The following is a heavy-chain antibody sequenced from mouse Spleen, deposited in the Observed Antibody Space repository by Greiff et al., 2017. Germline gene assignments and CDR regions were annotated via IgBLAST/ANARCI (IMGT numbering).Heavy chain of an antibody. CDR1: GFTFSDYY. J-gene: IGHJ2*01. Sequence: EVKLVESEGGLVQPGSSMKLSCTASGFTFSDYYMAWVRQVPEKGLEWVANINYDGSSTYYLDSLKSRFIISRDNAKNILYLQMSSLKSEDTATYYCARDGLLLDYWGQGTTLTVSS. CDR2: INYDGSST. D-gene: IGHD1-1*01. CDR3: ARDGLLLDY. V-gene: IGHV5-16*01.